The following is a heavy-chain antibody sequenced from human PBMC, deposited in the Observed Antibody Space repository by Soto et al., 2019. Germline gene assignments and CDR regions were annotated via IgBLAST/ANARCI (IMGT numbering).Heavy chain of an antibody. CDR1: GCNFSSYW. V-gene: IGHV3-74*01. CDR2: INTDGSST. CDR3: VRGDGDYNDGNGYLARH. D-gene: IGHD5-18*01. J-gene: IGHJ4*02. Sequence: GVLRISCEASGCNFSSYWMHWVRQAPGKGLVWVSQINTDGSSTSYADSVKGRFTVSRDNAKNTLYLQMNSLRAEDTAVYYCVRGDGDYNDGNGYLARHWGQGTLVTVSS.